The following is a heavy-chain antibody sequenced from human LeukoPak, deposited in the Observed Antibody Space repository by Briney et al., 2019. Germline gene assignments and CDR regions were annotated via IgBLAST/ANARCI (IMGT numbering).Heavy chain of an antibody. CDR3: ARDGDPGGDPNTFDI. V-gene: IGHV1-2*02. D-gene: IGHD3-10*01. CDR2: INPNSGGT. J-gene: IGHJ3*02. Sequence: ASVKVSCKASGYTFTGYYMHWVRQAPGQGLEWMGWINPNSGGTNYAQKLQGRVTMTTDTSTSTAYMELRSLRSDDTAVYYCARDGDPGGDPNTFDIWGQGTMVTVSS. CDR1: GYTFTGYY.